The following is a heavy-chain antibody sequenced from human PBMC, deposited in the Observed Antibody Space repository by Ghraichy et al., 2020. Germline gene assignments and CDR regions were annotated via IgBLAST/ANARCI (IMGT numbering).Heavy chain of an antibody. CDR1: GYTFTNHV. CDR2: ISPYNGNT. Sequence: ASVKVSCKTSGYTFTNHVINWVRRAPGQGLEWMGWISPYNGNTNFAQKFQGRVTMTTDTSTNTVYRELRSLRSDDTALYYCGREMISFGGAIGLLDYWGQGSLVTVSS. J-gene: IGHJ4*02. CDR3: GREMISFGGAIGLLDY. D-gene: IGHD3-16*02. V-gene: IGHV1-18*04.